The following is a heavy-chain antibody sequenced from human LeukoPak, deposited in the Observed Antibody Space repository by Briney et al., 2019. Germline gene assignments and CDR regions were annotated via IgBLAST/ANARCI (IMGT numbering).Heavy chain of an antibody. V-gene: IGHV3-48*01. CDR1: GFTFDDYA. D-gene: IGHD3-22*01. CDR2: ISSSGSTI. J-gene: IGHJ4*02. CDR3: ARDSSITMSYYFDY. Sequence: PGGSLRLSCAASGFTFDDYAMHWVRQAPGKGLEWVSYISSSGSTIYYADSVKGRFTISRDNSKNTLYLQMNSLRAEDTAVYYCARDSSITMSYYFDYWGQGTLVTVSS.